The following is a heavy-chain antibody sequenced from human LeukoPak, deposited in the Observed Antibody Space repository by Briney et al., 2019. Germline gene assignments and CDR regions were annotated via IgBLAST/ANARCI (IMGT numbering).Heavy chain of an antibody. CDR1: GFTVSSNY. Sequence: PGGSLRLSCAASGFTVSSNYMCWVRQAPGKGLEWVSVIYSGGSTYYADSVKGRFTISRDNSKNTLYLQMNSLRAEDTAVYYCASSTIAVAGTPFDYWGQGTLVTVSS. CDR2: IYSGGST. D-gene: IGHD6-19*01. J-gene: IGHJ4*02. CDR3: ASSTIAVAGTPFDY. V-gene: IGHV3-66*02.